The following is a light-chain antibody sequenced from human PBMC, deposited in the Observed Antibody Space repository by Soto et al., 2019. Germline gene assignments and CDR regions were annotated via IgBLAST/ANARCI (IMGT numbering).Light chain of an antibody. Sequence: DIQMTQSPSSLSAYVGDRVTITCRASQSISSYLNWYQQKPGKAPKLLIYAASSLQSGVPSRFSGSGSGTDFTLTISSLQPEDFATYYCQQSYSTPWTFGQGTTVDIK. CDR2: AAS. CDR1: QSISSY. J-gene: IGKJ1*01. V-gene: IGKV1-39*01. CDR3: QQSYSTPWT.